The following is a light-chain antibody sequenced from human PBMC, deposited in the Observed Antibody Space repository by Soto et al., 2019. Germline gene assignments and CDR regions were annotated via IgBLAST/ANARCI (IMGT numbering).Light chain of an antibody. CDR3: QQYNFWPFT. CDR1: QSVSRN. V-gene: IGKV3-15*01. Sequence: EIVLTQSTATLSVSPGERATLSCRASQSVSRNLAWYQQKPGQAPRLLIYGASTRATGIPARFSGSGSGPDFTLTISSLQSEGFAVYYCQQYNFWPFTFGPGTKVDIK. CDR2: GAS. J-gene: IGKJ3*01.